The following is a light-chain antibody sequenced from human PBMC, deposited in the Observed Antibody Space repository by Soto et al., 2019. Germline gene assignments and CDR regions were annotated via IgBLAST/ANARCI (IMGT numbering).Light chain of an antibody. V-gene: IGKV1-6*01. CDR2: AAS. Sequence: AIQMTQSPSSLSASVGDRVTITCRASQGIRNDLAWFQQKPGKAPKLLIYAASNLQSGVPARFSGSGSGTDFTLTISSLQPDDFATYYCLQKYFYPFTFGPGTKVDI. CDR3: LQKYFYPFT. CDR1: QGIRND. J-gene: IGKJ3*01.